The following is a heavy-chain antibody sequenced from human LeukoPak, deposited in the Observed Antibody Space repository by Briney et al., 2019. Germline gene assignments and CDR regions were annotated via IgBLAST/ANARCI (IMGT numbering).Heavy chain of an antibody. CDR1: GYTLTELS. CDR3: ARANIVVVTAIPDYDAFDI. Sequence: ASVKVSCKVSGYTLTELSMHWVRQAPGKGLEWMGGFDPEDGETIYAQKFQGRVTMTEDTSTDTAYMELSSLRSEDTAVYYCARANIVVVTAIPDYDAFDIWGQGTMVTVSS. D-gene: IGHD2-21*02. V-gene: IGHV1-24*01. CDR2: FDPEDGET. J-gene: IGHJ3*02.